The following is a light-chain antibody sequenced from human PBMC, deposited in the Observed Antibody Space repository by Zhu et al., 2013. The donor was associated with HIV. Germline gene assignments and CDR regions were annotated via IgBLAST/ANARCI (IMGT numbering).Light chain of an antibody. V-gene: IGKV3-11*01. CDR2: DAS. Sequence: DIVLTQSPAILSLSPGEGATLSCRASQSVRRYLAWYQQKSGQAPRLLIYDASNRATGIPARFSGSGSGTDFTLTISSLEPEDFASYFCQENYSPNLAFGGGTKVEVK. CDR3: QENYSPNLA. CDR1: QSVRRY. J-gene: IGKJ4*01.